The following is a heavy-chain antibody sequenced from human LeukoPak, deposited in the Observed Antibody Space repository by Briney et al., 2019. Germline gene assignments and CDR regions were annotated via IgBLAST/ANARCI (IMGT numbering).Heavy chain of an antibody. CDR3: ARAPEHVPYYYYMDV. Sequence: GASVKVSCKASGGTFSSHAISWVRQATGQGLEWMGWMNPNSGNTGYAQKFQGRVTMTRNTSISTAYMELSSLRSEDTAVYYCARAPEHVPYYYYMDVWGKGTTVTISS. CDR2: MNPNSGNT. CDR1: GGTFSSHA. J-gene: IGHJ6*03. D-gene: IGHD1-14*01. V-gene: IGHV1-8*02.